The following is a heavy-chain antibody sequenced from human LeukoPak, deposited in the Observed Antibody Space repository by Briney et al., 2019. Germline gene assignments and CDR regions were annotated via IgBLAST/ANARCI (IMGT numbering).Heavy chain of an antibody. D-gene: IGHD2-8*01. CDR3: AHSRDIVLMVYGFDI. CDR2: IIPIFGTA. J-gene: IGHJ3*02. Sequence: SVKVSCKASGGTFSSYAISWVRQAPGQGLEWMGRIIPIFGTANNAQKFQGRVTITTDESTSTAYMELSSLRSEDTAVYYCAHSRDIVLMVYGFDIWGQGTMVTVSS. CDR1: GGTFSSYA. V-gene: IGHV1-69*05.